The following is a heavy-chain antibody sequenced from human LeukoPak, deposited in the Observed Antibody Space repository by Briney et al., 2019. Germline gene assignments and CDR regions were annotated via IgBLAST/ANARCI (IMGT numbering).Heavy chain of an antibody. Sequence: PGGSLRLSCAASGFTVSSNYMSWVRQAPGKGLEWVSVIYSGGGTYYADSVRGRFTISGDKSKNTLDLQMNGLRVEDTAVYYCARVIRGGVDYWGQGTLVTVSS. J-gene: IGHJ4*02. D-gene: IGHD3-10*01. CDR1: GFTVSSNY. CDR3: ARVIRGGVDY. CDR2: IYSGGGT. V-gene: IGHV3-53*01.